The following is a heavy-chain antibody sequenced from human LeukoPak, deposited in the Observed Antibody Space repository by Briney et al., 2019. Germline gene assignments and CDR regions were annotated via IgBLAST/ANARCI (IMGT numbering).Heavy chain of an antibody. CDR1: GYTFTSYV. D-gene: IGHD4-23*01. V-gene: IGHV1-18*01. CDR3: ARESDYGGNLYYFDN. CDR2: ISAYNGNT. Sequence: ASVKVSCKASGYTFTSYVISWVRQAPGQGLEWMGWISAYNGNTNYAQKLQGRVTMTTDTSTSTAYMELRSLRSDDTAVYYCARESDYGGNLYYFDNWGQGTLVTVSS. J-gene: IGHJ4*02.